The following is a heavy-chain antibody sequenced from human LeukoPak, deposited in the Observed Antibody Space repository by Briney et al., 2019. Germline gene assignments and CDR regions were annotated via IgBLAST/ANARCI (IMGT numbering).Heavy chain of an antibody. CDR3: ARDPLRLGELSFVY. CDR1: GFTFSSCS. D-gene: IGHD3-16*02. CDR2: ISSSGSYI. J-gene: IGHJ4*02. Sequence: GGSLRLSCAASGFTFSSCSMNWVRQAPGKGLEWVSSISSSGSYIYYADSVKGRFTISRDNAKNSLYLQMNSLRAEDTAVYYCARDPLRLGELSFVYWGQGTLVTVSS. V-gene: IGHV3-21*01.